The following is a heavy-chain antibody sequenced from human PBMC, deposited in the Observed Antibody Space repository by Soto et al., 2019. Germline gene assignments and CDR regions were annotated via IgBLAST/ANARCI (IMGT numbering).Heavy chain of an antibody. V-gene: IGHV4-39*01. J-gene: IGHJ4*02. CDR2: IYYSGST. CDR3: AGSHDY. Sequence: QLQLQESGPGLVKPSETLSLTCTVSGGSISSSSYYWGWIRQPPGKGLEWIGSIYYSGSTYYNPYLKSIVPTSVDTPKNQVSLKQTSVTAADTAVYYCAGSHDYWGQGTLVTVSS. CDR1: GGSISSSSYY. D-gene: IGHD2-15*01.